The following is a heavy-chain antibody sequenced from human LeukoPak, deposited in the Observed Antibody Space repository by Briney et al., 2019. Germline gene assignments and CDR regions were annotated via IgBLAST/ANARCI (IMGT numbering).Heavy chain of an antibody. V-gene: IGHV1-18*01. D-gene: IGHD6-19*01. CDR1: GHTFTSYG. CDR3: ARHIAVAGDFLFYYYYYMDV. J-gene: IGHJ6*03. CDR2: ISAYNGNT. Sequence: ASVKVSCKASGHTFTSYGISWVRQAPGQGLEWMGWISAYNGNTNYAQKLQGRVTMTTDTSTSTAYMELRSLRSDDTAVYYCARHIAVAGDFLFYYYYYMDVWGKGTTVTVSS.